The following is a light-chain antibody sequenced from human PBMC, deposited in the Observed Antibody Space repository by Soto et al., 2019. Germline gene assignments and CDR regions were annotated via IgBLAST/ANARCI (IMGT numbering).Light chain of an antibody. V-gene: IGKV3-15*01. CDR3: QQYNDWPPKQYT. J-gene: IGKJ2*01. Sequence: EIVMTQSPATLSVSPGERATLSCRASQSVSSNLSWYQQKPGQAPSLLIYGASTRATGIPATFSGSGSGTELSLTISSLQSEDFAVYYCQQYNDWPPKQYTFGQGTKLEIK. CDR2: GAS. CDR1: QSVSSN.